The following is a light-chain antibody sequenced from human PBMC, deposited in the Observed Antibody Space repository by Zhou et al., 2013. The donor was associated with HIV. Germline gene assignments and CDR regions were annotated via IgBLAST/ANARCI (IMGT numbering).Light chain of an antibody. CDR3: LQHNSYPRT. CDR1: QGISSS. J-gene: IGKJ1*01. CDR2: HAS. Sequence: AIQLTQSPSSLSASVGDRVTITCRASQGISSSLTWYQQKPGKAPKLLIYHASSLESGVPSRFSGSGSGTDFTLTISSLQPEDFATYYCLQHNSYPRTFGQGTKVEIK. V-gene: IGKV1-13*02.